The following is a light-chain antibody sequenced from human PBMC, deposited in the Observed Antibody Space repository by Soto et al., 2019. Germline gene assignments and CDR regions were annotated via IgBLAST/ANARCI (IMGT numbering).Light chain of an antibody. CDR1: QSVSSN. CDR2: GAS. J-gene: IGKJ1*01. CDR3: QQYGNSPCT. V-gene: IGKV3-15*01. Sequence: EIVMTQSPSTLSVSPGERATLSCRASQSVSSNLAWYQQKPGQAPRLLIYGASTRATGIPARFSGSGSGTEFTLTISSLQSEDFAVYYCQQYGNSPCTFGQGTKVDIK.